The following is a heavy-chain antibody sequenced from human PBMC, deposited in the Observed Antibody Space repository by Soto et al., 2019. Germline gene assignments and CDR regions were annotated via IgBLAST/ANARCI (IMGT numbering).Heavy chain of an antibody. J-gene: IGHJ6*03. Sequence: PGGSLRLSCAASGFTFSSYWMSWVRQAPGKGLEWVANIKQDGSEKYYVDSVKGRFTISRDNAKNSLYLQMNSLKTEDTAVYFCSTVLHVVVPAAPLVLYYMDVWGKGTTVTVSS. CDR1: GFTFSSYW. V-gene: IGHV3-7*03. CDR3: STVLHVVVPAAPLVLYYMDV. D-gene: IGHD2-2*01. CDR2: IKQDGSEK.